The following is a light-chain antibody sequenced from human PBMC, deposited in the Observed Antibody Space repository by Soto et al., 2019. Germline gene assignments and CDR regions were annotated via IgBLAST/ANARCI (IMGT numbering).Light chain of an antibody. CDR2: WAS. J-gene: IGKJ4*01. V-gene: IGKV4-1*01. CDR3: QQYYITPLT. Sequence: DIVMTQSPDSLAVSLGERATINCKSSQSVLYNSNNVNYLAWYQQKPGRPPKLLIYWASTRESGVPDRFSGSGSGTDFTLTISSLQAEDVAVYYCQQYYITPLTFGGGTKVEIK. CDR1: QSVLYNSNNVNY.